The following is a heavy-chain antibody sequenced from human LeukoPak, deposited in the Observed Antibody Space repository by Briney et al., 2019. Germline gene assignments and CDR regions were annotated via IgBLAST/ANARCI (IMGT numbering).Heavy chain of an antibody. J-gene: IGHJ4*02. CDR1: GFTFSSHW. CDR2: IKSKGDGETT. V-gene: IGHV3-15*01. D-gene: IGHD3-10*01. Sequence: TGGSLRLSCAASGFTFSSHWMTWVRQAPGKGLEWVGRIKSKGDGETTDTAAPVKGRFTMSRDDSKATLYLQMNSLKAEDTAVYYCTTDLGLTMIRGVIVNWGQGALVTVSS. CDR3: TTDLGLTMIRGVIVN.